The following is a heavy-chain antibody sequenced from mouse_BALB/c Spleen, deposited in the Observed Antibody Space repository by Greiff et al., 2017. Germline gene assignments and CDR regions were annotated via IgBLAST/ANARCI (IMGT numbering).Heavy chain of an antibody. CDR2: IYYSGTI. J-gene: IGHJ2*01. V-gene: IGHV3-5*02. Sequence: EVKLVESGPGLVKPSQTVSLTCTVTGISITTGNYRWSWIRQFPGNKLEWIGYIYYSGTITYNPSLTSRTTITRDTSKNQFFLEMNSLTAEDTATYYCARENRYYFDYWGQGTTLTVSS. CDR3: ARENRYYFDY. D-gene: IGHD2-14*01. CDR1: GISITTGNYR.